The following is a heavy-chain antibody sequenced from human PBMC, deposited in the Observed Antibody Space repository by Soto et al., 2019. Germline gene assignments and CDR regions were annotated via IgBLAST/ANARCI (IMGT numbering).Heavy chain of an antibody. J-gene: IGHJ4*02. Sequence: EVQLVGSGGGLVQPGRSLRLSCAASGFTFDDYAMHWVRQAPGKGLEWVSGISWNSGSIGYADSVKGRFTISRDNAKNSLYLQMNSLRAEDTALYYCAKERPPYGDYVGYYFDYWGQGTLVTVSS. CDR1: GFTFDDYA. V-gene: IGHV3-9*01. CDR3: AKERPPYGDYVGYYFDY. D-gene: IGHD4-17*01. CDR2: ISWNSGSI.